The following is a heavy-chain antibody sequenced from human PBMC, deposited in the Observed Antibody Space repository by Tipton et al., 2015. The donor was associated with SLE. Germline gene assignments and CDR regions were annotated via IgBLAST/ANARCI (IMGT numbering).Heavy chain of an antibody. CDR3: ARDPVSGIADQGY. CDR2: IYHSGST. V-gene: IGHV4-59*01. CDR1: GGSISSYY. D-gene: IGHD3-3*01. Sequence: TLSLTCTVYGGSISSYYWSWIRQPPGKGLEWIGEIYHSGSTNYNPSLKSRVTISVDTSKNQFSLKLSSVTAADTAVYYCARDPVSGIADQGYWGQGTRVPVSS. J-gene: IGHJ4*02.